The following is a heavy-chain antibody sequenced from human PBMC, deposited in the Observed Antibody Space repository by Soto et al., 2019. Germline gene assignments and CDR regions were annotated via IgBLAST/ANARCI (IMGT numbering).Heavy chain of an antibody. CDR3: ATLLFAGMDV. D-gene: IGHD3-3*01. V-gene: IGHV4-59*01. J-gene: IGHJ6*02. CDR1: GGSISSYY. Sequence: SETLSLTCTVSGGSISSYYWSWIRQPPGKGLEWIGYIYYSGSTNYNPSLKSRVTISVDTSKNQFSLKLSSVTAADTAVYYCATLLFAGMDVWGQGTTVTVSS. CDR2: IYYSGST.